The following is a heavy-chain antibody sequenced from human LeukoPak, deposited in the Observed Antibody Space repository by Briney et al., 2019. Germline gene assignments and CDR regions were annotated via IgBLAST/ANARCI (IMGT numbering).Heavy chain of an antibody. J-gene: IGHJ4*02. CDR2: ISDSGGST. Sequence: GGSLRLSCAASGFTFSSYVMSWVRQAPGEGLEWVSAISDSGGSTYYADSVKGRFTISRDNSMNTLYLQMNSLRAEDTAVYYCAQPLPRSPETAAARAFGNWGQGSLVTVSS. D-gene: IGHD6-13*01. CDR1: GFTFSSYV. CDR3: AQPLPRSPETAAARAFGN. V-gene: IGHV3-23*01.